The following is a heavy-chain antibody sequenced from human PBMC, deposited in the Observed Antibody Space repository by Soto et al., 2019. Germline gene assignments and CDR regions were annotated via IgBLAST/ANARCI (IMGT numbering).Heavy chain of an antibody. CDR2: ITHTGDDT. J-gene: IGHJ4*02. Sequence: EVQLLESGGDLVQPGGSLRLSCAASGFTFNSLAMTWVRQAPGKGLEWVSSITHTGDDTYYPDSVKGRFTISRDNSKKRLYLSMSSLRDEDTAVYFWAQGGPRDGYSDLAYWGQGTRFTVSS. V-gene: IGHV3-23*01. CDR3: AQGGPRDGYSDLAY. D-gene: IGHD5-18*01. CDR1: GFTFNSLA.